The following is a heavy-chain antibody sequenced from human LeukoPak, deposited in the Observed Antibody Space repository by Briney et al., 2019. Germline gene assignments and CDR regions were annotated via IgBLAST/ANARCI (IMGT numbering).Heavy chain of an antibody. CDR1: GYTFNAYG. J-gene: IGHJ4*02. Sequence: ASVKVSCTTSGYTFNAYGITWVRQAPGQGLEWMAWSSGTGYRTEYAQKFQGRVTMTTDTSTSTAYLELRSLRSDDTAVYYCARSRCSGSTSCYYFFFFDSWGQGTLVAVSS. D-gene: IGHD2-2*01. CDR2: SSGTGYRT. CDR3: ARSRCSGSTSCYYFFFFDS. V-gene: IGHV1-18*01.